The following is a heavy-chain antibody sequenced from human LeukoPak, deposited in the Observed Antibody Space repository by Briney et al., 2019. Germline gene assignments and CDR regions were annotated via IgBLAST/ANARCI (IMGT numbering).Heavy chain of an antibody. CDR2: IYYSGST. CDR1: GGSISSYY. CDR3: ARDKPGLDAFDI. D-gene: IGHD1-14*01. Sequence: SETLSLTCTVSGGSISSYYWSWIRQPPGKGLEWIGYIYYSGSTNYNPSLKSRATISVDTSKNQFSLKLSSVTAADTAVYYCARDKPGLDAFDIWGQGTMVTVSS. V-gene: IGHV4-59*01. J-gene: IGHJ3*02.